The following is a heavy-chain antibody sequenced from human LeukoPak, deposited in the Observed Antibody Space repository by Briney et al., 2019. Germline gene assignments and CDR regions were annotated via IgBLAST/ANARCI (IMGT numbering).Heavy chain of an antibody. CDR2: IYTTGNT. V-gene: IGHV4-4*07. D-gene: IGHD3-3*01. J-gene: IGHJ6*04. CDR3: ARVLRFLEWSGRMDV. CDR1: GGSISSYY. Sequence: SETLSLTCSVSGGSISSYYWSWIRQPAGKGREWIGRIYTTGNTDYNPSLKSRVTMSVDTSKNQFSLKLSSVTAADTAVYYCARVLRFLEWSGRMDVWGKGTTVTVSS.